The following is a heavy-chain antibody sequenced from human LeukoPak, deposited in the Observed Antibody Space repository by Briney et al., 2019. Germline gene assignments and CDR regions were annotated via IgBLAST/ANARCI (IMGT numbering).Heavy chain of an antibody. CDR1: GGTFSSYA. Sequence: SVKVSCKASGGTFSSYAISWVRQAPGQGLEWMGGIIPIFGTANYARKFQGRVTITADESTSTAYMELSSLRSEDTAVYYCARGIPYCSSTSCMGDFQHWGQGTLVTVSS. V-gene: IGHV1-69*13. J-gene: IGHJ1*01. CDR2: IIPIFGTA. CDR3: ARGIPYCSSTSCMGDFQH. D-gene: IGHD2-2*01.